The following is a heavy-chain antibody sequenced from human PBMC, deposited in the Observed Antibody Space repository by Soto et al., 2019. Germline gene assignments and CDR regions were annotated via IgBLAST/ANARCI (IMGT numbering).Heavy chain of an antibody. V-gene: IGHV4-59*12. J-gene: IGHJ4*01. Sequence: PSETLSLTCTVPGGSISSYYWSWIRQPPGKGLEWIGYIYYSGSTNYNPSLKGRVSISIDTSKNQFSLRLTSVTASDTAVYYCARRAYTNAWHFDHWGHGTLVTVSS. D-gene: IGHD6-19*01. CDR2: IYYSGST. CDR1: GGSISSYY. CDR3: ARRAYTNAWHFDH.